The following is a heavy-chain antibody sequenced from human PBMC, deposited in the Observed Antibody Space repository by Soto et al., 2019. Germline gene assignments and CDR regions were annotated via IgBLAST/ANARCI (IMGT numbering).Heavy chain of an antibody. CDR2: IRPSSESM. Sequence: GSLRLSCAASGFTFSTYPMNWVRQAPGKGLEWVSNIRPSSESMSYADSVKGRFTVSRDNAKNSLSLQMNSLRDDDTAVYYCARDSDFEFDYWGQGT. D-gene: IGHD5-12*01. CDR1: GFTFSTYP. V-gene: IGHV3-48*02. J-gene: IGHJ4*02. CDR3: ARDSDFEFDY.